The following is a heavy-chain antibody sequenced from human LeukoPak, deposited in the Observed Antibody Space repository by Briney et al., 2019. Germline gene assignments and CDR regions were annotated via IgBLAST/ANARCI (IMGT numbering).Heavy chain of an antibody. CDR2: IIPIFGTA. V-gene: IGHV1-69*05. D-gene: IGHD3-16*01. CDR1: GGTFSSYA. CDR3: AKERPYFGDLSYFDY. Sequence: SVKVSCKASGGTFSSYAISWVRQAPGQGLEWMGGIIPIFGTANYAQKFQGRVTITTDESTSTAYMELSSLRSEDTAVYYCAKERPYFGDLSYFDYWGQGTLVTVSS. J-gene: IGHJ4*02.